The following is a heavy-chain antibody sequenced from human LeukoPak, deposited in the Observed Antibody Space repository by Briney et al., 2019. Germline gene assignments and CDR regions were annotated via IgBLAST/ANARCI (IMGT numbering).Heavy chain of an antibody. CDR1: GFTFSSYS. CDR2: ISSSSSTI. CDR3: ARDPGLLWFGELNY. V-gene: IGHV3-48*02. D-gene: IGHD3-10*01. Sequence: PGGSLRLSCAASGFTFSSYSMNWVRQAPGKGLEWVSYISSSSSTIYYVDSVKGRFTISRDNAKNSLYLQMNSLRDEDTAVYYCARDPGLLWFGELNYWGQGTLVTVSS. J-gene: IGHJ4*02.